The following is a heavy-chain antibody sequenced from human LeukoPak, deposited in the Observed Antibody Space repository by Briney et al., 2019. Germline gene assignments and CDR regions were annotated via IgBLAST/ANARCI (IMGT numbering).Heavy chain of an antibody. CDR1: GGTFSSYA. D-gene: IGHD3-22*01. CDR2: IIPIFGTA. V-gene: IGHV1-69*05. Sequence: SVKVSCKASGGTFSSYAISWVRQAPGQGLEWMGRIIPIFGTANYAQKFQGRVTITTDESTSTAYMELSSLRSEDTAVYYCARDQGERYYDSGGYFDYWGQGTLVTVSS. CDR3: ARDQGERYYDSGGYFDY. J-gene: IGHJ4*02.